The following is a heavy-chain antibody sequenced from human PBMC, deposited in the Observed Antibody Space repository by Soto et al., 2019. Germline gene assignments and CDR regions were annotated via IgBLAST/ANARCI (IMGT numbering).Heavy chain of an antibody. CDR3: ARGSTVTTPFDN. J-gene: IGHJ4*02. V-gene: IGHV1-69*01. CDR2: IIPIFGTA. Sequence: QVQLVQSGAEVTMPGSSVKVSCKTSGGTFSSYAISWVRQAPGQGLEWMGGIIPIFGTANYAQKFQGRVTTTADESTSTAYMELSSVRSEDTAVYYCARGSTVTTPFDNWGQGTLVSVSS. D-gene: IGHD4-17*01. CDR1: GGTFSSYA.